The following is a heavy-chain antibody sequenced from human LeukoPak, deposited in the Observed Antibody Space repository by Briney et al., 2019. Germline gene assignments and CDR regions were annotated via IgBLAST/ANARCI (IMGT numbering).Heavy chain of an antibody. CDR2: IYYSGST. Sequence: SETLSLTCTVSGGSVSSGSYYWSWIRQPPGKGLEWIGYIYYSGSTNYNPSLKSRVTISVDTSKNQFSLKLSSVTAADTAVYYCARGSSSWYASWFDPWGQGTLVTVSS. CDR3: ARGSSSWYASWFDP. D-gene: IGHD6-13*01. J-gene: IGHJ5*02. V-gene: IGHV4-61*01. CDR1: GGSVSSGSYY.